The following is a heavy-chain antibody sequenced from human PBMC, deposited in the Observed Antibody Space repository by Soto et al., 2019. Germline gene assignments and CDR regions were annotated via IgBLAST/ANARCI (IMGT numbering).Heavy chain of an antibody. D-gene: IGHD5-18*01. CDR1: GGSFSGYY. CDR3: ARATSADTAMALDY. Sequence: QVQLQQWGAGLLKPSETLSLTCAVYGGSFSGYYWSWIRQPPGKGLEWIGEINHSGSTNYNPSLKSRATISVDTSKNQFSLKLSSVTAADTAVYYCARATSADTAMALDYWGQGTLVTVSS. V-gene: IGHV4-34*01. J-gene: IGHJ4*02. CDR2: INHSGST.